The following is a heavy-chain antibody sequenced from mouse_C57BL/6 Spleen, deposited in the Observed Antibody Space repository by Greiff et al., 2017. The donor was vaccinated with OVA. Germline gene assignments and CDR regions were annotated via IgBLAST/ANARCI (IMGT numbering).Heavy chain of an antibody. V-gene: IGHV10-1*01. CDR2: IRSKSNNYAT. CDR3: VTGPDYYAMDY. J-gene: IGHJ4*01. CDR1: GFSFNTYA. Sequence: GGGLVQPNGSLKLSCAASGFSFNTYAMNWVRQAPGKGLEWVARIRSKSNNYATYYADSVKDRFTISRDDSESMLYLQMNNLKTEDTAMYYCVTGPDYYAMDYWGQGTSVTVSS.